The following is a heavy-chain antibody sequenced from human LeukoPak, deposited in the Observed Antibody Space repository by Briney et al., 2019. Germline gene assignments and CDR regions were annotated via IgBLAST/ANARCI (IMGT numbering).Heavy chain of an antibody. D-gene: IGHD3-10*01. J-gene: IGHJ6*03. V-gene: IGHV1-2*02. Sequence: ASVKVSCKASGYTFTGYYMHWVRQAPGQGLEWMGWINPNSGGTNYAQKFQGRVTMTRDTSISTAYMELSRLRSDDTAVYYCARDPGLGGGSGSYYSYYYYYMDVWGKGTTVTVSS. CDR2: INPNSGGT. CDR1: GYTFTGYY. CDR3: ARDPGLGGGSGSYYSYYYYYMDV.